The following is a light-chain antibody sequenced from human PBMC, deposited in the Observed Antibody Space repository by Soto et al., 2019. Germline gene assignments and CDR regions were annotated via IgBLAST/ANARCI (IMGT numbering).Light chain of an antibody. Sequence: QSALTQPASVSGSPGQSITISCTGTSSDVGGYNYVSWYQQHPGKAPKLMIYEVSNRPSGVSNRFSGSKSGNTASLTISGLQAQDEADYHCSSSTSSTTPVVFGGGTKVTVL. CDR2: EVS. J-gene: IGLJ2*01. CDR1: SSDVGGYNY. V-gene: IGLV2-14*01. CDR3: SSSTSSTTPVV.